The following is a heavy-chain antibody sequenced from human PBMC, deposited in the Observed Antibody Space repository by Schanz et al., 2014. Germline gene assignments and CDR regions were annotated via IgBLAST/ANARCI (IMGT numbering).Heavy chain of an antibody. D-gene: IGHD6-13*01. CDR2: MDPSDGDT. V-gene: IGHV1-8*01. CDR3: ARVYSSSGRGFQH. CDR1: GYTFTSYD. J-gene: IGHJ1*01. Sequence: QVQLVQSGAEVKKPGASVKVSCKASGYTFTSYDINWVRQAAGQGLEWMGWMDPSDGDTGYAQKFQGRVTMTRNTSISTVYMEWTTRRSEDTAVYYCARVYSSSGRGFQHWGQGTLVTVSS.